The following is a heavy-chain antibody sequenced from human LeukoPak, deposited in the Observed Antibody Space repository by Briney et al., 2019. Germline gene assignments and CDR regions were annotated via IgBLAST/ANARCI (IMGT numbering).Heavy chain of an antibody. J-gene: IGHJ2*01. V-gene: IGHV1-2*02. CDR2: INPNSSGT. D-gene: IGHD4-17*01. CDR3: ARTSGTVTTSSWYFDL. Sequence: ASVKVSCKASGYTFTGYYMHWVRQAPGQGLEWMGWINPNSSGTNYAQKFQGRVTMTRDTSISTAYMELSRLRSDDTAAYYCARTSGTVTTSSWYFDLWGRGTLVTVSS. CDR1: GYTFTGYY.